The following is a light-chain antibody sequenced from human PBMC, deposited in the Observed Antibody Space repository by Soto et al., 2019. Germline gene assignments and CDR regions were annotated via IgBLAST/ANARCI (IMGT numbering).Light chain of an antibody. CDR2: DVS. Sequence: QSALTQPASVSGSPGQSIAISCTGTSSDVGAFNYVSWYQQHPGKAPKFMIFDVSSRPSGVSDRFSGSKSGNTASLTIFGLQTEDEADYYCASYTTSSTYVFGTGTKLTVL. CDR1: SSDVGAFNY. V-gene: IGLV2-14*03. J-gene: IGLJ1*01. CDR3: ASYTTSSTYV.